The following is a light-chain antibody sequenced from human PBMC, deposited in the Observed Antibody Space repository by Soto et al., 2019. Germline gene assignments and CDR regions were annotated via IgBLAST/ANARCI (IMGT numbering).Light chain of an antibody. V-gene: IGKV1-5*01. Sequence: DIQMTQSPSTLSASVGDRVTITCRASQSISNRLAWYRQKPGKAPKVLIYDASNLESGVPSRFSGSGSGTEFILTISSLQPDDFTTYYCQHYGGMWAFGQGTKVEVK. CDR3: QHYGGMWA. CDR1: QSISNR. CDR2: DAS. J-gene: IGKJ1*01.